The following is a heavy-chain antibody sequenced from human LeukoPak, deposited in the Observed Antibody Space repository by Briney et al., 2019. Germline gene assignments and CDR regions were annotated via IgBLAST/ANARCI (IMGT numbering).Heavy chain of an antibody. Sequence: PGGSLRLSCAASGFTFSAYNMIWVRQAPGKGLEWLSYISGSSSAIYYADSVQGRFTISRDNAKNSLSLQMSSLRVEDTAVYYCARDDCSTTPCYAYWGQGTLVTVSS. J-gene: IGHJ4*02. D-gene: IGHD2-2*01. CDR1: GFTFSAYN. V-gene: IGHV3-48*01. CDR2: ISGSSSAI. CDR3: ARDDCSTTPCYAY.